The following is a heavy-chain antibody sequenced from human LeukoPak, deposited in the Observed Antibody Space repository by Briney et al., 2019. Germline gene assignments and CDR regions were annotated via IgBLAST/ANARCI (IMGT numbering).Heavy chain of an antibody. D-gene: IGHD4-17*01. CDR1: GYTFTRYY. Sequence: ASVKVSCKASGYTFTRYYTHWVRQAPGQGLEWMGIINPSGGSTTYAQKFQGRVTMTRDTSTSTVYMELSSLRSEDTAVYYCARMGHGDQKWYFDLWGRGTLVIVSS. CDR2: INPSGGST. V-gene: IGHV1-46*01. CDR3: ARMGHGDQKWYFDL. J-gene: IGHJ2*01.